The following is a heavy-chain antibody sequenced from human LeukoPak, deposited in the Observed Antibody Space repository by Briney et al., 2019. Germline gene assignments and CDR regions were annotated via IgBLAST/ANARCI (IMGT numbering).Heavy chain of an antibody. CDR3: AKDGQWEMATMKYFDY. Sequence: TLRQTCKGSGFSYSSYLMSWLRQAPGKGLEWVSVISGRGDNTYYADSVKGRFTISRDNSKNTLSLQMNSLRADDTAVYYCAKDGQWEMATMKYFDYWGQGTLVTVSS. CDR1: GFSYSSYL. V-gene: IGHV3-23*01. J-gene: IGHJ4*02. CDR2: ISGRGDNT. D-gene: IGHD5-24*01.